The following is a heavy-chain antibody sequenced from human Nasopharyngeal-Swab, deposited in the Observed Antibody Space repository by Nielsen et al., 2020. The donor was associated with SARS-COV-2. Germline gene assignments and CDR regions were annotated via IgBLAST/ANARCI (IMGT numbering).Heavy chain of an antibody. CDR2: FDPEDGET. Sequence: ASVKVSCKVSGYTLTELSMPWVRQAPGNGLEWMGGFDPEDGETIYAQKFQGRVTMTEDTSTDTAYMALSSLRSEDTAVYYCATDLMVAARTWGSFDYWGQGTLVTVSS. V-gene: IGHV1-24*01. D-gene: IGHD6-6*01. CDR1: GYTLTELS. J-gene: IGHJ4*02. CDR3: ATDLMVAARTWGSFDY.